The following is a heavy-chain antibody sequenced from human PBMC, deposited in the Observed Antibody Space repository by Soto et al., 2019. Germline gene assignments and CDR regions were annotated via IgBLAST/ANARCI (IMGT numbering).Heavy chain of an antibody. J-gene: IGHJ4*02. D-gene: IGHD1-26*01. CDR2: ISSSSSYI. CDR1: GSPFSNYG. CDR3: AKDRVVGSTSREKDFDS. V-gene: IGHV3-21*01. Sequence: EVQLVESGGGLVKPGGSLRLSCAASGSPFSNYGMNWVRQAPGRGLEWVSPISSSSSYIYYADSVMGRFTVSRDNAKNSLYLQMNSLRAEDTAVYYCAKDRVVGSTSREKDFDSWGQGTLVTVSS.